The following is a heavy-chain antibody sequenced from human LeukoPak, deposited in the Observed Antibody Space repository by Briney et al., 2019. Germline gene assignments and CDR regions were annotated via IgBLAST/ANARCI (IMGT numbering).Heavy chain of an antibody. J-gene: IGHJ3*02. CDR1: EFSFSSYR. Sequence: GGSLRLSCVGSEFSFSSYRMNWVRQAPGKGLEWVSSISRSSTHIFYAASVKGRFTISRDNAKNSLYLQMNSLRAEDTAVYYCAAHYYDSSGWLGPFDIWGQGTMVTVSS. D-gene: IGHD3-22*01. CDR2: ISRSSTHI. V-gene: IGHV3-21*01. CDR3: AAHYYDSSGWLGPFDI.